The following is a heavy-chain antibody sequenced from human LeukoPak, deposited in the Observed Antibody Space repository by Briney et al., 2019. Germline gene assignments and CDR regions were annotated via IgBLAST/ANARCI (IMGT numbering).Heavy chain of an antibody. V-gene: IGHV5-51*01. CDR2: IYPGDSDT. D-gene: IGHD3-10*01. Sequence: GESLKISCKGSGYSFTSYWIGWVRQMPGKGLEWMGIIYPGDSDTKYSPSFQGQVTISADKSISTAYLQWSSLKASDTAMYYCARYPPQSGSYYKWYYYGMDVWGQGTTVTVSS. J-gene: IGHJ6*02. CDR1: GYSFTSYW. CDR3: ARYPPQSGSYYKWYYYGMDV.